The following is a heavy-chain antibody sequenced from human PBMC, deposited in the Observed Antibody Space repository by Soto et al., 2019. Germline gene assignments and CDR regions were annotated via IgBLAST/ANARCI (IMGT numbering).Heavy chain of an antibody. CDR3: ARAKAPLYSSSWYWFDP. V-gene: IGHV4-30-2*01. CDR1: GGSISSGDYS. J-gene: IGHJ5*02. D-gene: IGHD6-13*01. CDR2: MYHSGST. Sequence: PSETLSLTCTVSGGSISSGDYSWSWIRQPPGKGLEWIGYMYHSGSTYYNPSLKSRVTISIDRSKNQFSLKLSSVTAADTAVYYCARAKAPLYSSSWYWFDPWGQGTLVTVSS.